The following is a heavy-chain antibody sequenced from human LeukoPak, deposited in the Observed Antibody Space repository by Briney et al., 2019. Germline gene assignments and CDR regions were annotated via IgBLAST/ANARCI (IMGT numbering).Heavy chain of an antibody. J-gene: IGHJ6*02. Sequence: ASVKVSRKASGYTFTSYDINWVRQATGQGLEWMGWMNPNSGNTGYAQKFQGRVTMTRSTSISTAYMELSSLRSEDTAVYYCAREMGYSSGWGRYYYYYYGMDVWGQGTTVTVSS. CDR2: MNPNSGNT. CDR3: AREMGYSSGWGRYYYYYYGMDV. D-gene: IGHD6-19*01. CDR1: GYTFTSYD. V-gene: IGHV1-8*01.